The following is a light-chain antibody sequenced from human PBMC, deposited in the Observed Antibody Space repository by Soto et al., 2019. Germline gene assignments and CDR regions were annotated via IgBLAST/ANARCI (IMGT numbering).Light chain of an antibody. CDR1: QSVSSNY. J-gene: IGKJ2*01. CDR2: GVF. Sequence: EIVLTQSPGTLSLSPGERVTLSCRASQSVSSNYLAWYQQKPGQAPRLLIYGVFSRATGIPDRFSGGGSGTDISRTISRLEPEDFALYYGQQYDNAAYAFGQETRLEI. CDR3: QQYDNAAYA. V-gene: IGKV3-20*01.